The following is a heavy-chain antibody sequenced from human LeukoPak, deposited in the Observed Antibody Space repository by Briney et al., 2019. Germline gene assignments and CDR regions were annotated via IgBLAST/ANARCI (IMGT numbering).Heavy chain of an antibody. CDR3: ARESDIVVVPAAMDY. D-gene: IGHD2-2*01. CDR1: GYTFTGYY. Sequence: ASVKVSCKASGYTFTGYYMHWVRQAPGQGLEWMGWINPNSGGTNYAQKFQGRVTMTRDTSISTAYMELSRLRSDDTAVYYCARESDIVVVPAAMDYWGQGTLVSVCS. J-gene: IGHJ4*02. CDR2: INPNSGGT. V-gene: IGHV1-2*02.